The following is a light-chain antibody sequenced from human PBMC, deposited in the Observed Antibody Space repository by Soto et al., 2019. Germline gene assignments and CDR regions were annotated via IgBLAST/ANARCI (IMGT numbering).Light chain of an antibody. CDR2: AAS. Sequence: DIQMTQSPSSLSASVGDRVTMTCRASQSITNYLNWYQQKPGKAPNLLIYAASSLQSGVPSRFSGSGSGTDFTLTINSLQPEDFATYYCQQTYSTFPITFGQGTRLEIK. J-gene: IGKJ5*01. CDR3: QQTYSTFPIT. CDR1: QSITNY. V-gene: IGKV1-39*01.